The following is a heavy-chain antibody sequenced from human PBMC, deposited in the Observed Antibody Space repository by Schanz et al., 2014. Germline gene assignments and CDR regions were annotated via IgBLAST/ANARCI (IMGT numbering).Heavy chain of an antibody. Sequence: VQLLDSGGGLVQPGGSLRLSCAASGFTFSTYAMSWVRQAPGKGLEWVAVISYDGRNKYYADSVKGRFTISRDNSKNTLYLQMNSLRADDTAVYFCARAHGNNWYGKGLDYWGQGTQVNVSS. V-gene: IGHV3-30-3*01. CDR3: ARAHGNNWYGKGLDY. CDR1: GFTFSTYA. J-gene: IGHJ4*02. CDR2: ISYDGRNK. D-gene: IGHD1-1*01.